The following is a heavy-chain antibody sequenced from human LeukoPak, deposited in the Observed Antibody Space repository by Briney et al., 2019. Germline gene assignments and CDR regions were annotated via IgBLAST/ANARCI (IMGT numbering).Heavy chain of an antibody. CDR3: ARDAGRYGMDV. D-gene: IGHD3-10*01. J-gene: IGHJ6*02. CDR2: ISSDGTTR. V-gene: IGHV3-74*01. Sequence: GGSLRLSCAASKFMFNNYWMTWVRQAPGKGLVWVSRISSDGTTRTYADSVKGRFTISRDNAKNSLYLQMNSLRAEDTAVYYCARDAGRYGMDVWGQGTTVTVSS. CDR1: KFMFNNYW.